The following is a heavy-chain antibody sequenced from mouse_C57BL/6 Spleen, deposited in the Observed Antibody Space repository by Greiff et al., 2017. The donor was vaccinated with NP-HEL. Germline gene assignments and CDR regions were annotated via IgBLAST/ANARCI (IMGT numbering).Heavy chain of an antibody. CDR1: GYTFTSYW. CDR3: ARWRDYYGSSYGYYAMDY. V-gene: IGHV1-55*01. CDR2: IYPGSGST. Sequence: VQLQQPGAELVKPGASVKMSCKASGYTFTSYWITWVKQRPGQGLEWIGDIYPGSGSTNYNEKFKSKATLTVDTSSSTAYMQLSSLTSEDSAVYYCARWRDYYGSSYGYYAMDYWGQGTSVTVSS. D-gene: IGHD1-1*01. J-gene: IGHJ4*01.